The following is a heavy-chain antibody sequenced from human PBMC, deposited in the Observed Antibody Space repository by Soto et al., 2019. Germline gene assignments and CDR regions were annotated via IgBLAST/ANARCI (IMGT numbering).Heavy chain of an antibody. D-gene: IGHD6-6*01. CDR1: GYTFSDYY. V-gene: IGHV1-2*02. CDR2: INPNSGGT. CDR3: ARLRKGPRQNWFDP. J-gene: IGHJ5*02. Sequence: ASVKVSCKAGGYTFSDYYIQWVRQAPGQGLEWMGWINPNSGGTNYAQKFQGRVTMTRDTSISTAYMELSRLRPDDTAVYYCARLRKGPRQNWFDPWGQGTLVTVSS.